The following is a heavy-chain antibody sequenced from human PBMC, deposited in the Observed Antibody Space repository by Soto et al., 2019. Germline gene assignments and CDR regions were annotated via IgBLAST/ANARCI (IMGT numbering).Heavy chain of an antibody. CDR2: IIPIFGTA. CDR1: GGTFSSYA. CDR3: AIYYGSETELPDAETDYYYYGMDV. V-gene: IGHV1-69*13. J-gene: IGHJ6*02. D-gene: IGHD3-10*01. Sequence: SVKVSCKASGGTFSSYAISWVRQAPGQGLECMGGIIPIFGTANYAQKFQGRVTITADESTSTAYMELSSLRSEDTAVYYCAIYYGSETELPDAETDYYYYGMDVWGQGTTVTVSS.